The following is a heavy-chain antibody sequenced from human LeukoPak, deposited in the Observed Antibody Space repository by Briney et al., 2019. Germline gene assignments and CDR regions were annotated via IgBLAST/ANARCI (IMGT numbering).Heavy chain of an antibody. CDR1: GGSFSGYY. CDR3: ARDPRVTGTGVYFDY. V-gene: IGHV4-34*01. D-gene: IGHD1-7*01. CDR2: INHSGST. J-gene: IGHJ4*02. Sequence: KPSETLSLTCAVYGGSFSGYYWSWIRQPPGKGLEWIGEINHSGSTNYNPSLKSRVTISVDTSKNQFSLKLSSVTAADTAVYYCARDPRVTGTGVYFDYWGQGTLVTVSS.